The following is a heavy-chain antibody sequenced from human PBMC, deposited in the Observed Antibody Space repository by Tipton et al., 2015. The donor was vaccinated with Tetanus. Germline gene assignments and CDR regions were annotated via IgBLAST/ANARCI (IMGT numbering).Heavy chain of an antibody. Sequence: QLVQSGPEVKKPGSSVKVSCKASGDTFSNYAISWVRQAPGQGLEWMGGIIPIFGTPYYAQNFQGRVSIAADTSTNTAYMNLYSLTSDDTAIYYCARDHDLGAPLDFRGQGALVTVSS. V-gene: IGHV1-69*06. CDR2: IIPIFGTP. CDR3: ARDHDLGAPLDF. D-gene: IGHD1-26*01. CDR1: GDTFSNYA. J-gene: IGHJ4*02.